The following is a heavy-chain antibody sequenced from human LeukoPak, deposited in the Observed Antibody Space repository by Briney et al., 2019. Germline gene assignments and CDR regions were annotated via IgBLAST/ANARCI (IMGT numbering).Heavy chain of an antibody. CDR3: AATEDMATTN. CDR1: GGSISSYY. CDR2: IYYSGST. Sequence: PSETLSLTCTVSGGSISSYYWSWIRQPPGKGLEWIGYIYYSGSTNYNPSLKSRVTISVDTSKNQFSLKLSSVTAADTAVYYCAATEDMATTNWGQGTLVTVSS. J-gene: IGHJ4*02. V-gene: IGHV4-59*01. D-gene: IGHD5-24*01.